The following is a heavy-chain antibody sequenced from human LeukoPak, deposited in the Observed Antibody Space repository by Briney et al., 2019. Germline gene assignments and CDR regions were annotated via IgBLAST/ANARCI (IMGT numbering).Heavy chain of an antibody. D-gene: IGHD3-3*01. CDR3: ARGRFLEWLLNHNWFGP. Sequence: GGSLRLSCAASGFTFSSYSMNWVRQAPGKGLEWVSSISSSSSYIYYADSVKGRFTISRDNAKNSLYLQMNSLRAEDTAVYYCARGRFLEWLLNHNWFGPWGQGTLVTVSS. CDR1: GFTFSSYS. V-gene: IGHV3-21*01. J-gene: IGHJ5*02. CDR2: ISSSSSYI.